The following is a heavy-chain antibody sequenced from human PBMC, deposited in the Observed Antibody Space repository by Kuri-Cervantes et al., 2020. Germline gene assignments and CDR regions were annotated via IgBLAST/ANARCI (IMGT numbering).Heavy chain of an antibody. Sequence: ASVQVSCKASGYTFTNYSVHWVRQAPGQGLEWMGVINPSGGNTTYAHQFQGRVTLTRYASTRTVYMELSILRSEDTAVFYCARDPGMSSGYYQLGYWGQGTLVTVSS. J-gene: IGHJ4*02. CDR3: ARDPGMSSGYYQLGY. CDR2: INPSGGNT. CDR1: GYTFTNYS. D-gene: IGHD3-22*01. V-gene: IGHV1-46*01.